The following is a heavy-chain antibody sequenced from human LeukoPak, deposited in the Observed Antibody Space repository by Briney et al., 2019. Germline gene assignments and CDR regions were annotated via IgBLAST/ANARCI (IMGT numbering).Heavy chain of an antibody. Sequence: GASVKVSCKASGYTFTGYYMHWVRQAPGQGLEWMGRINTNTGNPTYSRGFTGRFVLSLDTSVNTAYLQINSLKTEDTAMYYCAKLHELAGNDFWGQGTLVTVSS. CDR2: INTNTGNP. CDR1: GYTFTGYY. V-gene: IGHV7-4-1*02. D-gene: IGHD1-1*01. CDR3: AKLHELAGNDF. J-gene: IGHJ4*02.